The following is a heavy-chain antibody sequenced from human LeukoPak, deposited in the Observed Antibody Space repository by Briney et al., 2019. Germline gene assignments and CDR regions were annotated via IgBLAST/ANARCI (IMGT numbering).Heavy chain of an antibody. CDR1: GFTFTTYW. V-gene: IGHV3-74*01. Sequence: GGSLRLSCEASGFTFTTYWIHWVRQGPGKGLVWVSRIKYDGSTSNYADSVKGRFTISRDNSKNTLYLQMNSLRAEDTAVYYCARDLLYGGLDYWGQGTLVTVSS. CDR2: IKYDGSTS. D-gene: IGHD4-23*01. J-gene: IGHJ4*02. CDR3: ARDLLYGGLDY.